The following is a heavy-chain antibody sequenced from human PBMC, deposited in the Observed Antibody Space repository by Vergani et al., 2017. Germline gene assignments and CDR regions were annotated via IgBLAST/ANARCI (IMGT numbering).Heavy chain of an antibody. D-gene: IGHD2-15*01. CDR2: IRSDESRR. CDR1: GFTFNSYR. V-gene: IGHV3-30*02. Sequence: QVQLVESGGGVAQPGGSLRLSCAASGFTFNSYRMHWVRQAPGKGLEWVASIRSDESRRYYGDSMEGPFTISRDNSKNTLYLQMKSLRPEDTAVYYCAKEGGGYCSGGTCYPEYWGQGTLVIVSS. CDR3: AKEGGGYCSGGTCYPEY. J-gene: IGHJ4*02.